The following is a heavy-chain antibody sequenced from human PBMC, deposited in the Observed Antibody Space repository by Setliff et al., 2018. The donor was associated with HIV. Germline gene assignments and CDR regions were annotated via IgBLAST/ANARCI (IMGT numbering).Heavy chain of an antibody. D-gene: IGHD3-22*01. Sequence: GSLRLSCAASGFTFSSYWMSWFRQAPGKGLEWVANIKQDGSEKNYADSVRGRFTISRDNAKNSLYLQMNSLRAEDTAVYYCARPNYYDSSGSFDYWGQGTLVTVSS. CDR1: GFTFSSYW. CDR2: IKQDGSEK. V-gene: IGHV3-7*02. CDR3: ARPNYYDSSGSFDY. J-gene: IGHJ4*02.